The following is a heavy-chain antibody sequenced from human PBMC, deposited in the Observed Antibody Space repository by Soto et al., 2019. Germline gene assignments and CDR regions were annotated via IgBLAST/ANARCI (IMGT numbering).Heavy chain of an antibody. J-gene: IGHJ6*02. D-gene: IGHD4-4*01. V-gene: IGHV3-30*04. CDR1: GFTFSNYA. CDR2: ISYDGSNK. CDR3: AKDIAYSNYEYYYYGMDV. Sequence: PGGSLRLSCAASGFTFSNYAMHWVRQAPGKGLEWVAVISYDGSNKYYADSVKGRFTISRDNSKNTLYLQMNSLRAEDTAVYYCAKDIAYSNYEYYYYGMDVWGQGTTVTVSS.